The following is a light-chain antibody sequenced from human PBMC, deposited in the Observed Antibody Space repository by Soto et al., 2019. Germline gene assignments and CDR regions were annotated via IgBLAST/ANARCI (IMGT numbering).Light chain of an antibody. CDR1: QSVSSSY. CDR3: QQRSNWHPIT. V-gene: IGKV3D-20*02. Sequence: DIVLTQYPGTLSLSPGGRATFSCRAGQSVSSSYLACYQQKPCHAPRLLIYVAFKMATVIPNSFSGSGSATEFTPPISSRQTADFAAYYCQQRSNWHPITFGQGTRLEIK. J-gene: IGKJ5*01. CDR2: VAF.